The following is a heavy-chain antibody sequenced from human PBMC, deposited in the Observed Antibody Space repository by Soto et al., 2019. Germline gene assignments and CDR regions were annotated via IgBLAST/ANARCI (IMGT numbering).Heavy chain of an antibody. CDR2: ISYDGSTK. J-gene: IGHJ5*02. V-gene: IGHV3-30*04. CDR3: ARDQTSTVITSTHFDP. CDR1: GYTFGRFA. D-gene: IGHD1-20*01. Sequence: GGSLRLSCIGSGYTFGRFAMDWVRQAPGKGLEWVAVISYDGSTKYYGDSVKGRFTISRDNSKNTLYLQMTDLRPEDTAVYYCARDQTSTVITSTHFDPWGQGTLVTVSS.